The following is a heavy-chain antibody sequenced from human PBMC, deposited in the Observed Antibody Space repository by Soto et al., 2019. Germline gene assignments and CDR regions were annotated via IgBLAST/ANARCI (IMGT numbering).Heavy chain of an antibody. CDR1: GFSLSTSGMC. Sequence: GSGPTLVNPTQTLTLTCTFSGFSLSTSGMCVSWIRQPPGKALEWLALIDWDDDKYYSTSLKTRLTISKDTSKNQVVLTMTNMDPVDTATYYCARNYYDSSGYYRNFDYWGQGTLVTVSS. CDR2: IDWDDDK. V-gene: IGHV2-70*01. CDR3: ARNYYDSSGYYRNFDY. J-gene: IGHJ4*02. D-gene: IGHD3-22*01.